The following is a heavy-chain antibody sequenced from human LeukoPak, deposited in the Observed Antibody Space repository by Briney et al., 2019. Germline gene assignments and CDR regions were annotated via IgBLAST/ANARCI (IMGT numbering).Heavy chain of an antibody. D-gene: IGHD3-22*01. J-gene: IGHJ4*02. CDR1: GYTFTGYY. CDR2: INPNSGGT. Sequence: ASVKVSCKASGYTFTGYYMHRVRQAPGQGLEWMGWINPNSGGTNYAQKFQGRVTMTRDTSISTAYMELSRLRSDDTAVYYCARRYYDSSGYYYFDYWGQGTLVTVSS. CDR3: ARRYYDSSGYYYFDY. V-gene: IGHV1-2*02.